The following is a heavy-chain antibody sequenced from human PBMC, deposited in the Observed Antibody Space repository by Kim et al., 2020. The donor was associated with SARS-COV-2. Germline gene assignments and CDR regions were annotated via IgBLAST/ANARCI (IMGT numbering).Heavy chain of an antibody. CDR3: ATHESAPS. CDR2: SSSYI. Sequence: SSSYIYNEDSVKGRFTISRDNAKNSLYLQMNSLRAEDTAVYYCATHESAPSWGQGTLVTVSS. V-gene: IGHV3-21*01. J-gene: IGHJ5*02.